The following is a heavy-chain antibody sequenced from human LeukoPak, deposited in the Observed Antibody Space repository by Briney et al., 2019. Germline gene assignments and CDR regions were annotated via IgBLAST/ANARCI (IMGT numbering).Heavy chain of an antibody. J-gene: IGHJ6*03. CDR3: ARSGYDIDYYYYYMDV. Sequence: GGSLRLSCAASGFTFSSYAMSWVRQAPGKGLEWVANIKQDGSEKYYVDSVKGRFTISRDNAKNSLYLQMNSLRAEDTAVYYCARSGYDIDYYYYYMDVWGKGTTVTISS. CDR1: GFTFSSYA. V-gene: IGHV3-7*01. CDR2: IKQDGSEK. D-gene: IGHD5-12*01.